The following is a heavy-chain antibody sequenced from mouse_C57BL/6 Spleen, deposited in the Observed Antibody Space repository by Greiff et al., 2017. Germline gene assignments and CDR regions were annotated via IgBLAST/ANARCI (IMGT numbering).Heavy chain of an antibody. J-gene: IGHJ4*01. CDR2: IDPETGGT. V-gene: IGHV1-15*01. CDR1: GYTFTDYE. CDR3: TRSYYYGSSSGDAMDY. Sequence: QVQLKESGAELVRPGASVTLSCKASGYTFTDYEMHWVKQTPVHGLEWIGAIDPETGGTAYNQKFKGKAILTADKSSSTAYMELRSLTSEDSAVYYCTRSYYYGSSSGDAMDYWGQGTSVTVSS. D-gene: IGHD1-1*01.